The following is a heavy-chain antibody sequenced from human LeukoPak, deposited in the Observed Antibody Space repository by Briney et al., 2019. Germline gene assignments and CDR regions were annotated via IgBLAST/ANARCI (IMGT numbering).Heavy chain of an antibody. CDR1: GFTFSSYW. CDR2: IKQDGSEK. J-gene: IGHJ5*02. V-gene: IGHV3-7*01. CDR3: AREGRSGWYNDLNWFDP. Sequence: GGSLRLSCAASGFTFSSYWMSWVRQAPGKGLEWVANIKQDGSEKYYVDSVKGRFTISRDNAKNSLYLQMNSLRAEDTAVYYCAREGRSGWYNDLNWFDPWGQGTLVTVSS. D-gene: IGHD6-19*01.